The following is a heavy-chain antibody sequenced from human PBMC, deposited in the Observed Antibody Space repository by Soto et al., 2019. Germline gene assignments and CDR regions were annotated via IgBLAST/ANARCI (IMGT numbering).Heavy chain of an antibody. V-gene: IGHV1-18*01. CDR1: SYTFTSYA. D-gene: IGHD5-18*01. Sequence: QVQLVQYGTEVKKPGASVKVSCMASSYTFTSYAISWGRQAPGQGIERMGWISPYNGNTNYAQELQGRVTMTTDTSTSTAYMELRSLRSDDTAVYYCARDTAMALPDAWGQGTLVTVSS. J-gene: IGHJ4*02. CDR3: ARDTAMALPDA. CDR2: ISPYNGNT.